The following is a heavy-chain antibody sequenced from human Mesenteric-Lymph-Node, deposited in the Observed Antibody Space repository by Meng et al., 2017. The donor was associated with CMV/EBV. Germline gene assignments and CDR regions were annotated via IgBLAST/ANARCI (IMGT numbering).Heavy chain of an antibody. Sequence: GESLKISCAASGFTFSSYSMNWVRQAPGKGLEWVSSISSSSSYIYYADSVKGRFTISRDNAKNSLYLQMNSLRAEDTAVYYCASSVAAAGDYWGQGTLVTVSS. CDR3: ASSVAAAGDY. CDR2: ISSSSSYI. CDR1: GFTFSSYS. J-gene: IGHJ4*02. D-gene: IGHD6-13*01. V-gene: IGHV3-21*01.